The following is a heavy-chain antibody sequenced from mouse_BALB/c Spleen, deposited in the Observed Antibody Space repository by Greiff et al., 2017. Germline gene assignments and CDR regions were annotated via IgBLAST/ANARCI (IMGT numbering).Heavy chain of an antibody. J-gene: IGHJ2*01. Sequence: EVNVVESGGGLVQPGGSLRLSCATSGFTFTAYYMSWVRQPPGKALEWLGFIRNKANGYTTEYSASVKGRFTISRDNSQSILYLQMNTLRAEDSATYYCAREGDYYGSRGYFDYWGQGTTLTVSS. CDR3: AREGDYYGSRGYFDY. V-gene: IGHV7-3*02. CDR2: IRNKANGYTT. D-gene: IGHD1-1*01. CDR1: GFTFTAYY.